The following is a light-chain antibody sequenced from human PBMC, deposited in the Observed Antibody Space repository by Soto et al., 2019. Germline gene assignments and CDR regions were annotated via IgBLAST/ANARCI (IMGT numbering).Light chain of an antibody. Sequence: QAVVTQPPSASGSPGQSVTISCTGTSSDVGGYNYVSWYQQHPGKAPKLMIYEVSKRPSGVPDRFSGSKSGNTASLTVSGLQAEDEADYYCSSYAGINNFVVFGGGTKLTVL. V-gene: IGLV2-8*01. CDR2: EVS. J-gene: IGLJ2*01. CDR3: SSYAGINNFVV. CDR1: SSDVGGYNY.